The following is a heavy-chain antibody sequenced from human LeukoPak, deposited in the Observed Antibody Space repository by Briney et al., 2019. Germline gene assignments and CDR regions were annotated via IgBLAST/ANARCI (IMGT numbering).Heavy chain of an antibody. CDR1: GFTFSSYA. CDR2: ISGSGGST. V-gene: IGHV3-23*01. D-gene: IGHD1-26*01. Sequence: GGSLRLSCAASGFTFSSYAMSWVRQAPGKGLEWVSAISGSGGSTYYADSVKGRFTISRDNSKNTLYLQMNSLRAEDTAVYYCAKGPKLIVGATGGYYFDYWGQGTLVTVSS. CDR3: AKGPKLIVGATGGYYFDY. J-gene: IGHJ4*02.